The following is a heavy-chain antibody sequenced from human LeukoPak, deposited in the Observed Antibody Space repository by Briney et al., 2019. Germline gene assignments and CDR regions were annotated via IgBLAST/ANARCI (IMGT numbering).Heavy chain of an antibody. CDR3: AKRGNPAVGHHYLDV. V-gene: IGHV3-23*01. Sequence: GGSLRLSCAASGFTFSYYDMSWVRLAPGKGLEWVASITLRGGSTFYADSVKGRFTISRDNSKNTLYLQMNSLSAEDTAVYYCAKRGNPAVGHHYLDVWGKGTTVSVSS. D-gene: IGHD2-2*01. CDR1: GFTFSYYD. J-gene: IGHJ6*03. CDR2: ITLRGGST.